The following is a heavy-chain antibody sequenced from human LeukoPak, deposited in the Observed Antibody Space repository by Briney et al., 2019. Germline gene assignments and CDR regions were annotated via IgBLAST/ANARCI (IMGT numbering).Heavy chain of an antibody. Sequence: GGSLRLSCAASGFTFSSYGMHWVRQAPGKGLEWVAFIRYDGSNKYYVDSVKGRFAISRDNSKNTLYLQMNSLRAEDTAVYYCAKGPNYYASGTWGNWFDPWGQGTLVTVSS. CDR2: IRYDGSNK. D-gene: IGHD3-10*01. CDR3: AKGPNYYASGTWGNWFDP. J-gene: IGHJ5*02. V-gene: IGHV3-30*02. CDR1: GFTFSSYG.